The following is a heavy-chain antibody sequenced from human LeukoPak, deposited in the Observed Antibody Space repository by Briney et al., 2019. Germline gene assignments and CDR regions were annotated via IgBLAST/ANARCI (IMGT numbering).Heavy chain of an antibody. D-gene: IGHD2-2*01. CDR1: GYTFTGYY. Sequence: ASVKVSCKASGYTFTGYYTHWVRQAPGQGLEWMGWINPNSGGTNYAQKFQGRVTMTRDTSISTAYMELSRLRSDDTAVYYCAFSLVVPAAQPSPYYYYYYMDVWGKGTTVTVSS. V-gene: IGHV1-2*02. CDR3: AFSLVVPAAQPSPYYYYYYMDV. J-gene: IGHJ6*03. CDR2: INPNSGGT.